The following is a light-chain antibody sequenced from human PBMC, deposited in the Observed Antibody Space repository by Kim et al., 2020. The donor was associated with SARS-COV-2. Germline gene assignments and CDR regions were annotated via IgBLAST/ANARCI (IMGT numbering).Light chain of an antibody. J-gene: IGKJ4*01. V-gene: IGKV1-12*02. CDR2: GAY. CDR3: QQANTMPFT. Sequence: ASVGDSVTMTCRASEGVSRWLAWYQQKPGKAPKLLIYGAYSLQSGVPSRFSGSGSGTDFTLTIISLQPEDFATYYCQQANTMPFTFGGGTKVDIK. CDR1: EGVSRW.